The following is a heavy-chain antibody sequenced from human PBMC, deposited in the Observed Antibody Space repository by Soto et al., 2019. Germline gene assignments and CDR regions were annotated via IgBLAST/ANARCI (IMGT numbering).Heavy chain of an antibody. Sequence: QVHLVQSGAEVKKPGASVKVSGKTSGYSFTHYVIGWVRQAPGQGLEWVGWISPYNGNTYYAQEFRGRVTMTTDTSTNTVDMDLRSLRSADTAVYYCARDQSFDRTYYYGIDVWGQGTTVTVSS. V-gene: IGHV1-18*01. CDR1: GYSFTHYV. CDR2: ISPYNGNT. J-gene: IGHJ6*02. CDR3: ARDQSFDRTYYYGIDV.